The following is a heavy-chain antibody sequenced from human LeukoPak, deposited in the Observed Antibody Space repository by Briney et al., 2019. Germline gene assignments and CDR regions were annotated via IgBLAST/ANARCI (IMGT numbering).Heavy chain of an antibody. CDR2: INHSGST. V-gene: IGHV4-34*01. CDR1: GGSFSGYY. J-gene: IGHJ6*02. CDR3: ARGAPKLKWELPRARYYYYGMDV. Sequence: SETLSLTCAVYGGSFSGYYWSWIRQPPGKGLEWIGGINHSGSTNYNPSLKSRVTISVDTSKNQFSLKLSSVTAADTAVYYCARGAPKLKWELPRARYYYYGMDVWGQGTTVTVSS. D-gene: IGHD1-26*01.